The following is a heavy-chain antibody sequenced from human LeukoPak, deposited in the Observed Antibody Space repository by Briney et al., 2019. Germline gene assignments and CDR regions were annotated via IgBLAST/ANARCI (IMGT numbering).Heavy chain of an antibody. CDR2: ISPYNGNT. Sequence: ASVKVSCKASGYTFPNYGITWVRQAPGQGLEWMGWISPYNGNTNYAQKFQGRVTMTRDTSISTAYMELSRLRSDDTAVYYCARDRKAAAGTISYYFYYYYYMDVWGKGTTVTISS. CDR3: ARDRKAAAGTISYYFYYYYYMDV. J-gene: IGHJ6*03. D-gene: IGHD6-13*01. V-gene: IGHV1-18*01. CDR1: GYTFPNYG.